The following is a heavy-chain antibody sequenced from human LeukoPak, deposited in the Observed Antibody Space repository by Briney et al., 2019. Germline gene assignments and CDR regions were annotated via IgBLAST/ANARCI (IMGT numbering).Heavy chain of an antibody. Sequence: SETLSLTCTVSGGSISSYYWSWIRQPPGKGLEWIGYIYYSGSTNYNPSLKSRVTISVDTSKNQFSLKLSSVTAADTAVYYCARAAAAAGSFHYWGQGTLVTVSS. D-gene: IGHD6-13*01. CDR3: ARAAAAAGSFHY. CDR1: GGSISSYY. CDR2: IYYSGST. V-gene: IGHV4-59*01. J-gene: IGHJ4*02.